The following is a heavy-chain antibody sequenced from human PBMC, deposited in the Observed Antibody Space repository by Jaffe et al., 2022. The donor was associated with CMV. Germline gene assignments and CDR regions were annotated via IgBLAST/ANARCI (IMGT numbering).Heavy chain of an antibody. V-gene: IGHV3-33*01. CDR3: ARDNNYGAYDY. CDR1: GFTFSS. Sequence: QVQLVESGGGVVQPGRSLRLSCAASGFTFSSMHWVRQAPGKGLEWVAVIWYDGTNKYYADSVKGRFTISRENSKNTLYLQMNSLRAEDTAVYYCARDNNYGAYDYWGQGTLVTVSS. J-gene: IGHJ4*02. CDR2: IWYDGTNK. D-gene: IGHD3-10*01.